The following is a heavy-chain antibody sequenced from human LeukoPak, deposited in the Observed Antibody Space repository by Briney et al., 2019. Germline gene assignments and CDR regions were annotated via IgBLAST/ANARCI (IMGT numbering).Heavy chain of an antibody. CDR2: ILYSGNT. Sequence: LRLSCAASGFTFSSYAMSWVRQAPGKGLEWVGYILYSGNTYYNPSLKSRIAISVDTSKKQFSLRLSSVTAADTAVYYCASRQWAADYWGQGTLVTVSS. D-gene: IGHD1-26*01. J-gene: IGHJ4*02. V-gene: IGHV4-31*02. CDR1: GFTFSSYA. CDR3: ASRQWAADY.